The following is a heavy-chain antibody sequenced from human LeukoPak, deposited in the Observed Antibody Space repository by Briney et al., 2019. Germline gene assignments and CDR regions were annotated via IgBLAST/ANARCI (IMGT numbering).Heavy chain of an antibody. D-gene: IGHD3-3*01. CDR2: IYPDDSDS. CDR1: GYSFYYYW. Sequence: GGSLKISCKASGYSFYYYWIAWVRQMPGKGLEWMGIIYPDDSDSTYSPSFQGQATISVDKSINTAYLQWSSLKASNTAIYYCARVGSVTNFGVVSYYFDYWGQGTLVTVSS. V-gene: IGHV5-51*01. J-gene: IGHJ4*02. CDR3: ARVGSVTNFGVVSYYFDY.